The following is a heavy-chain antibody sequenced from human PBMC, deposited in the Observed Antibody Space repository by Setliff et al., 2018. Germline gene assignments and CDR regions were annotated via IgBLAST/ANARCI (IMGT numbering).Heavy chain of an antibody. Sequence: ASVKVSCKASGYTFTSYAMHWLRQAPGQRLEWMGWINAGNGNTKYSQKFQGRVTITRDKSASTAYMELSSLISEDTAVYYCARDPASSGYDTYYYYYYGIDVWGQGTTVTVSS. J-gene: IGHJ6*02. D-gene: IGHD5-12*01. V-gene: IGHV1-3*01. CDR3: ARDPASSGYDTYYYYYYGIDV. CDR1: GYTFTSYA. CDR2: INAGNGNT.